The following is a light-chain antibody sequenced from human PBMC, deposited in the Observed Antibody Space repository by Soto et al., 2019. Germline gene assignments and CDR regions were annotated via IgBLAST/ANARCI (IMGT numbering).Light chain of an antibody. V-gene: IGKV1-5*01. J-gene: IGKJ2*01. CDR2: DAS. CDR1: QSISSW. CDR3: QQYNSYLYT. Sequence: DIPMTQSPSTLSASVGDRVTITCRASQSISSWLAWYQQKPGKAPKLLIYDASSLESGVPSRFSGSGSGTEFTLAISSLQPVDFATYYCQQYNSYLYTFGQGTKLEIK.